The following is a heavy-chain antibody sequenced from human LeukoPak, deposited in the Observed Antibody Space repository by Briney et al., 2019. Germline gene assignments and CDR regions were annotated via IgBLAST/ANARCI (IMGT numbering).Heavy chain of an antibody. D-gene: IGHD2-2*01. CDR3: ARGVVPAADDAFDI. CDR1: GGTFSSYA. Sequence: SVKVSCKASGGTFSSYAISWVRQAPGQGLEWMGGIIPIFGTANYAQKFQGRVTITTDESTSTAYMELSSLRSEDTAVYYCARGVVPAADDAFDIWGQGTMITVSS. CDR2: IIPIFGTA. V-gene: IGHV1-69*05. J-gene: IGHJ3*02.